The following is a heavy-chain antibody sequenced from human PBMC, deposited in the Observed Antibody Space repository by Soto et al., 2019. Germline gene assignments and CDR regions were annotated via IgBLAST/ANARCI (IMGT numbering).Heavy chain of an antibody. CDR2: IYSGGST. Sequence: EVQLVESGGGLVQPGGSLRLSCAASGFTVSSNYMSWVRQAPGKGLEWVSVIYSGGSTYYADSVKGRFTISRHNSKNTLYLQMNSLRAEDTAVYYCARVQPQQLYPPPYGMDVWGQGTTVTVSS. CDR3: ARVQPQQLYPPPYGMDV. V-gene: IGHV3-53*04. D-gene: IGHD6-13*01. CDR1: GFTVSSNY. J-gene: IGHJ6*02.